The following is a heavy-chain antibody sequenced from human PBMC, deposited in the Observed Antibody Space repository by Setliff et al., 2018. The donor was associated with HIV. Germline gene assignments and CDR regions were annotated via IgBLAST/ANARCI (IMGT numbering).Heavy chain of an antibody. Sequence: KPSETLSLTCAVSGGSISSPTWWSWVRQTPGKGLQMIGEIYHSGTTNYNPSLKSRVTISVDKSKNHFSLNLTSVTAADTAVYYCARGGSYYKLDYWGQGTLVTVSS. D-gene: IGHD3-10*01. J-gene: IGHJ4*02. CDR3: ARGGSYYKLDY. V-gene: IGHV4-4*02. CDR2: IYHSGTT. CDR1: GGSISSPTW.